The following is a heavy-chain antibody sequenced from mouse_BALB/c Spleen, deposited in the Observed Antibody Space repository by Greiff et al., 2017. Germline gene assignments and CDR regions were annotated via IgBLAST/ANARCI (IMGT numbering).Heavy chain of an antibody. V-gene: IGHV1S81*02. D-gene: IGHD2-2*01. CDR2: INPSNGRT. J-gene: IGHJ2*01. CDR3: AREGNGYYFDY. Sequence: QVQLQQPGAELVKPGASVKLSCKASGYTFTSYWMHWVKQRPGQGLEWIGEINPSNGRTNYNEKFKSKATLTVDKSSSTAYMQLSSLTSEDSAVYYCAREGNGYYFDYWGQGTTLTVSS. CDR1: GYTFTSYW.